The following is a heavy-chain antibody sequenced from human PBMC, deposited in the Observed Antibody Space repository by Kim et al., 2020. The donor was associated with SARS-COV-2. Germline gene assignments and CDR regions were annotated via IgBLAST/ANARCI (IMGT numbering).Heavy chain of an antibody. CDR2: IYYSGST. J-gene: IGHJ4*02. CDR1: GGSISSYY. CDR3: ARRALGYCSGGRCYSAFDY. V-gene: IGHV4-59*01. D-gene: IGHD2-15*01. Sequence: SETLSLTCTGSGGSISSYYWRWIRQPPGKGLEWIGYIYYSGSTNYNPSLKSRVTISVDTSKNQFSLKLSSVTAADTAVYYCARRALGYCSGGRCYSAFDYWGQGTLVTVSS.